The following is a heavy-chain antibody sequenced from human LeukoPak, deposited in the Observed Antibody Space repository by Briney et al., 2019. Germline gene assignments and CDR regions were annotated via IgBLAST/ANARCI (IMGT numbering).Heavy chain of an antibody. CDR3: GTMRGNPGAFDI. Sequence: ASVKVSCKVSGYTLTELSMHWVRQAPGKGLEWMGVFDPEDGETIYAQKFQGRVTMTEDTSTDTAYMERSSLRSEDTAVYYCGTMRGNPGAFDIWGQGAMVTVSS. J-gene: IGHJ3*02. CDR2: FDPEDGET. V-gene: IGHV1-24*01. D-gene: IGHD3-22*01. CDR1: GYTLTELS.